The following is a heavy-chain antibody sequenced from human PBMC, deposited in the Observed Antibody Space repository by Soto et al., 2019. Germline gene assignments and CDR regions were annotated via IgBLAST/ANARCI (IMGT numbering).Heavy chain of an antibody. J-gene: IGHJ4*02. Sequence: GASVKVSCKASGYTSTSYVINWVRQATGQGLEWMGWMNPNSGNTGYAQKFQGRITMTRNTSISTAYMELSSLRSEDTAMYYCGKQGNGAEGFDYWGQGTLVTVSS. D-gene: IGHD4-17*01. V-gene: IGHV1-8*01. CDR1: GYTSTSYV. CDR2: MNPNSGNT. CDR3: GKQGNGAEGFDY.